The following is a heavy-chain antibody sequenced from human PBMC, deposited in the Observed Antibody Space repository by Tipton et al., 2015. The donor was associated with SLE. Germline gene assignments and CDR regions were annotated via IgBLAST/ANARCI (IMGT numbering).Heavy chain of an antibody. CDR1: GGSISSGGYY. CDR3: TKGAEWEPTVFDY. Sequence: LRLSCTVSGGSISSGGYYWSWIRQHPGKGLEWIGYIYYSGSTYYNPSLKSRVTISVDTSKNQFSLKLSSVTAADTAVYYCTKGAEWEPTVFDYWGQGTRVTVSS. CDR2: IYYSGST. J-gene: IGHJ4*02. D-gene: IGHD1-26*01. V-gene: IGHV4-31*03.